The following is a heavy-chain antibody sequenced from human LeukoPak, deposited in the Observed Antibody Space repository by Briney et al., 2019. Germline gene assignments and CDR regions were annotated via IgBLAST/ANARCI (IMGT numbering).Heavy chain of an antibody. D-gene: IGHD2-21*02. V-gene: IGHV4-38-2*02. CDR3: ARERKLAYCGGDCYGRSIDY. CDR2: IYHSGST. J-gene: IGHJ4*02. CDR1: GYSISSGYY. Sequence: SETLSLTCTVSGYSISSGYYWGWIRQPPGKGLEWIGSIYHSGSTYYNPSLKSRVTTSVDTSKNQFSLKLSSVTAADTAVYYCARERKLAYCGGDCYGRSIDYWGQGTLVTVSS.